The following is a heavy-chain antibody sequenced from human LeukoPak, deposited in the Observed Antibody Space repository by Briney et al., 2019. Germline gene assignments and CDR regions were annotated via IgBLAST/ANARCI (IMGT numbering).Heavy chain of an antibody. V-gene: IGHV1-2*02. Sequence: ASVKVSCKASGYTFTGYYMRWVRQAPGQGLEWMGWINPNSGGTNYAQKFQGRVTMTRDTSISTAYMELSRLRSDDTAVYYCASCYDFWSRDYYGMDVWGQGTTVTVSS. D-gene: IGHD3-3*01. J-gene: IGHJ6*02. CDR3: ASCYDFWSRDYYGMDV. CDR2: INPNSGGT. CDR1: GYTFTGYY.